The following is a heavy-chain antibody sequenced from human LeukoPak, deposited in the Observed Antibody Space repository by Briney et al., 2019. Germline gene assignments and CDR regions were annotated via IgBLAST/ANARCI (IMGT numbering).Heavy chain of an antibody. V-gene: IGHV4-30-4*08. J-gene: IGHJ5*02. D-gene: IGHD3-22*01. CDR3: ARETITMINWFDP. Sequence: SQTLSLTCTVSGGSISSGDYYWSWIRQPPGKGLEWIGYIYYSGSTYYNPSLKSRVTISVDKSKNQFSLKLSSVTAADTAVYYCARETITMINWFDPWGQGTLVTVSS. CDR2: IYYSGST. CDR1: GGSISSGDYY.